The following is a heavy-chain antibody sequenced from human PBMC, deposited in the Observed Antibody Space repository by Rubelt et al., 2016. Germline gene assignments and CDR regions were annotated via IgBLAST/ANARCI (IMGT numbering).Heavy chain of an antibody. CDR3: VRDANDESKYRTFAWAFDI. V-gene: IGHV3-30*01. D-gene: IGHD2-8*01. CDR2: ISYDGYNK. J-gene: IGHJ3*02. Sequence: SGRGLEWVALISYDGYNKDFAASVRGRFTISRDNSKNTVYLQINTLRAEDTAVYYCVRDANDESKYRTFAWAFDIWGQGTMVSVSS.